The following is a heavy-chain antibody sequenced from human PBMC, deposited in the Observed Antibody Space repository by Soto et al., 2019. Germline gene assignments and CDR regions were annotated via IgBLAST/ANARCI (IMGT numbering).Heavy chain of an antibody. V-gene: IGHV1-46*01. CDR1: GYSFSSYY. J-gene: IGHJ4*02. CDR2: INPSGDSI. D-gene: IGHD1-26*01. CDR3: ARDWEFGY. Sequence: GASVKVSCKASGYSFSSYYMHWVLQAPGQGLEWMGVINPSGDSITYAQKFQGRVTMTKDTSTSTLFMEVSSLRSEDTAVYFCARDWEFGYWGQGTLVTSPQ.